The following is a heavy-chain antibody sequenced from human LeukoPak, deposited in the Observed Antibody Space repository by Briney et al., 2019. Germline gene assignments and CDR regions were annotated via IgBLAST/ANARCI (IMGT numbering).Heavy chain of an antibody. Sequence: GGSQRLSCSVSGFTFSTYVMHWVRQAPGKGLEYVSAISSNGDNTYYADSVKDRFTISRDNSKNTLYLQMSSLRADDTAVYYCVRGTGYWGQGTLVTVSS. CDR3: VRGTGY. J-gene: IGHJ4*02. V-gene: IGHV3-64D*06. CDR2: ISSNGDNT. CDR1: GFTFSTYV.